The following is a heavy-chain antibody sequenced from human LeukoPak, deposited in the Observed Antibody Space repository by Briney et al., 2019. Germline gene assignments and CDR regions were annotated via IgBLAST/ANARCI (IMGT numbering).Heavy chain of an antibody. CDR3: ARVSAAGTLYYYYGMDV. V-gene: IGHV3-21*04. CDR2: TSSSSAYT. J-gene: IGHJ6*02. Sequence: GGSLRLSCAASGFTFSSFSMIWVRQAPGKGLEWVSSTSSSSAYTFYAESGKGRFTISRDNAKNSLFLQMNSLRAEDTAMYYCARVSAAGTLYYYYGMDVWGQGTTVTVSS. CDR1: GFTFSSFS. D-gene: IGHD6-13*01.